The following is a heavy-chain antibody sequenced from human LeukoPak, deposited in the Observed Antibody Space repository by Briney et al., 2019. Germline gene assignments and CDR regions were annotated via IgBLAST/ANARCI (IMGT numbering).Heavy chain of an antibody. D-gene: IGHD3-3*01. CDR1: GFIFSSYW. CDR2: IRQDGSEK. V-gene: IGHV3-7*01. CDR3: VRDKGFLQWKYLTPDY. J-gene: IGHJ4*02. Sequence: GGSLRLSCAASGFIFSSYWMSWVRQARGKGLEWVANIRQDGSEKYYVDSVKGRFTISRDNAKNSLYLQMNSLRPEDTAVYYCVRDKGFLQWKYLTPDYWGQGALVTVSS.